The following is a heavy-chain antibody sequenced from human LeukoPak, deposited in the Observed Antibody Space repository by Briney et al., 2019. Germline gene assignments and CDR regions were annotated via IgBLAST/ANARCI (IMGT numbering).Heavy chain of an antibody. V-gene: IGHV3-30*18. CDR3: AKDGDTAMVSSYYGMDV. CDR2: ISYDGSNK. Sequence: PGRSLRLSCAASGFTFSSYGMHWVRQAPGKGLEWVSVISYDGSNKYYADSVKGRFTISRDNPKNTLYLQMNSLRAEDTAVYYCAKDGDTAMVSSYYGMDVWGKGTTVTVSS. CDR1: GFTFSSYG. D-gene: IGHD5-18*01. J-gene: IGHJ6*04.